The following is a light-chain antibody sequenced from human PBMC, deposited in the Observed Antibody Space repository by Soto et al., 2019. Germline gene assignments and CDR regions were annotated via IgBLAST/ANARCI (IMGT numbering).Light chain of an antibody. CDR2: EVN. Sequence: QSVLTQPASVSGSPGQSITISCTGTISDVGSHNLVSWYQQHPDKAPKLIIYEVNERPSGVSSRFSGSKSGNTASLTVSGLQPDDEADYHCCSFAGSNRFPYGFAGGSKVTV. J-gene: IGLJ1*01. CDR1: ISDVGSHNL. V-gene: IGLV2-23*02. CDR3: CSFAGSNRFPYG.